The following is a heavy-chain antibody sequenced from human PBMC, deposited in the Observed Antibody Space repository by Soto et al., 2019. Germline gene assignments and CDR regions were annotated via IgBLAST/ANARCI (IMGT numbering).Heavy chain of an antibody. J-gene: IGHJ4*02. Sequence: QLQLQESGPGLVKPSETLSLTCSVSGGSISRSSYYWGWIRQPPGKGLEWIGSIYYSGCTYYNPSLKSRVTISVDTSKNQFSLKLRSVTAADTAVYYCARHPPYSSGYTGYFDYWGQGTLVTVSS. D-gene: IGHD6-19*01. CDR1: GGSISRSSYY. CDR3: ARHPPYSSGYTGYFDY. V-gene: IGHV4-39*01. CDR2: IYYSGCT.